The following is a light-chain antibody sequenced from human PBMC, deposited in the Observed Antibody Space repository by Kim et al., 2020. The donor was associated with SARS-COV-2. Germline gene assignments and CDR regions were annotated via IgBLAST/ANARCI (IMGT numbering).Light chain of an antibody. CDR3: QQDGNSLYT. CDR2: GSS. CDR1: QSGGSSY. Sequence: SSPEESAPRSCGATQSGGSSYLSCYKLTPGQATMLFSCGSSVRATGVPDRCSGSASGTDFTLTISRLKPEDFVVYYCQQDGNSLYTFGQGTKLEI. V-gene: IGKV3-20*01. J-gene: IGKJ2*01.